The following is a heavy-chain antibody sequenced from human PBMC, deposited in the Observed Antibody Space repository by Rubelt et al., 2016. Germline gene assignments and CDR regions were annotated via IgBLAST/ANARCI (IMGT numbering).Heavy chain of an antibody. CDR2: ISDDGSNA. Sequence: GFTFNRYIMNWVRQAPGKGLEWVALISDDGSNAFYVDSVKGRFTISRDSSKNTLYLQMNNLRAEDTAVYYCARGGVVTPLDYWGQGTLVAVSS. CDR1: GFTFNRYI. J-gene: IGHJ4*02. D-gene: IGHD4-23*01. V-gene: IGHV3-30*12. CDR3: ARGGVVTPLDY.